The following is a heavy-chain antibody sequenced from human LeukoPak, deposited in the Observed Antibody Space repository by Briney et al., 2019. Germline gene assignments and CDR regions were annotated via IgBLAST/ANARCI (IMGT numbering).Heavy chain of an antibody. CDR1: GGSISSYY. D-gene: IGHD3-10*01. J-gene: IGHJ6*03. CDR3: ASGSGSYYDYYYYMDV. Sequence: SETLSLTCTVSGGSISSYYWNWIRQPAGKGLEWIGRLYTSGSTNYNPSLKSRVTMSVDTSKNQFSLKLTSVTAADTAVYYCASGSGSYYDYYYYMDVWGKGTTVTISS. CDR2: LYTSGST. V-gene: IGHV4-4*07.